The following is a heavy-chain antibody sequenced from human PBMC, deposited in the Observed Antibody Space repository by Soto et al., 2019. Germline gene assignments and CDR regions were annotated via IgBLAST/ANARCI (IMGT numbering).Heavy chain of an antibody. V-gene: IGHV4-31*03. CDR1: GGSINSGGYC. CDR3: SRGILV. Sequence: QVQLQESGPGLVKPSQTLSLTCTVSGGSINSGGYCWSWIRQHPGKGLDWIGCISYGGSTSYNPSLKSRVTISIDTSKNQFSLRLTSVTAADTAVYYCSRGILVWGQGALITVSS. J-gene: IGHJ4*02. CDR2: ISYGGST. D-gene: IGHD5-18*01.